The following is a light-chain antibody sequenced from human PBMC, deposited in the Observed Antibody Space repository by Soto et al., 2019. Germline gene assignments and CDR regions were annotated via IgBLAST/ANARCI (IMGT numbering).Light chain of an antibody. CDR3: QQYKNWPPLT. CDR2: GAS. J-gene: IGKJ4*01. V-gene: IGKV3-15*01. CDR1: QSVSNN. Sequence: EIVMTQSPATLSVSPGERATLSCRASQSVSNNVAWYQQKPGQAPRLLIYGASTRATGIPARFSGSGSGREFTLTISSLQSEDSAVYYCQQYKNWPPLTFGEGTKVEIK.